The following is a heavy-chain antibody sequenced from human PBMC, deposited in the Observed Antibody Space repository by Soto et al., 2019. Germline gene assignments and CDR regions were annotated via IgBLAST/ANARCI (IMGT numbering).Heavy chain of an antibody. CDR3: AESFGYCSANRCYAASSFDN. V-gene: IGHV4-39*01. CDR1: GGSVSSSSYS. CDR2: IYYTGST. Sequence: SETLSLTCTVSGGSVSSSSYSWGWIRQPPGKGLDWIGSIYYTGSTYYNPSLKSRVTISVDTSKNQFSLKLSSVTAADTAVYYCAESFGYCSANRCYAASSFDNWGQGTLVTVSS. J-gene: IGHJ4*02. D-gene: IGHD2-2*03.